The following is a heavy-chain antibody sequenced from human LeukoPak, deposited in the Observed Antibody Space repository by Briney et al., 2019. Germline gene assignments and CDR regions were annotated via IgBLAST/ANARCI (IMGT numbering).Heavy chain of an antibody. CDR1: GYTFTSYY. CDR2: INPSGGST. V-gene: IGHV1-46*01. Sequence: ASVKVSCKASGYTFTSYYMHWVRQAPGQGLEWMGIINPSGGSTSYAQKFQGRVTMTRDISTSTAYMELSSLRSEDTAVYYCARSPTGPEGWFDPWGQGTLVTVSS. J-gene: IGHJ5*02. CDR3: ARSPTGPEGWFDP. D-gene: IGHD3-9*01.